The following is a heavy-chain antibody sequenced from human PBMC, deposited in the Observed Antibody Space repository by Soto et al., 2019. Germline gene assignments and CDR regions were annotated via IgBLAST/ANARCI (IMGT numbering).Heavy chain of an antibody. D-gene: IGHD3-22*01. V-gene: IGHV1-69*01. CDR1: GDTLSNYA. CDR2: IIPIFRTA. J-gene: IGHJ4*02. Sequence: QVQLVQSGAEVKKPGSSVKVSCKASGDTLSNYAINWVRQAPGQGLEWMGGIIPIFRTANYAQKFQGRVTITAHESTSTASLEMSSLTSEDSAVYYCASAPWLHTSGYYFDSWGQGTLVTVSS. CDR3: ASAPWLHTSGYYFDS.